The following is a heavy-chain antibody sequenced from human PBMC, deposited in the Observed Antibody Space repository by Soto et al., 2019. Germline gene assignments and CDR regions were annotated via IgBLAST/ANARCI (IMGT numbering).Heavy chain of an antibody. J-gene: IGHJ5*01. CDR3: ANDAVAYNGEWDWFDS. D-gene: IGHD6-19*01. V-gene: IGHV3-23*01. CDR1: GFIFSNYA. Sequence: DVQLLESGGGLVQPGGSLRLSCAASGFIFSNYAMTWVRQAPGKGLESVSAIGGTGGDTYYSNSVKGRFTISRDNSKNTLYLQMNSLSADDPAVYYCANDAVAYNGEWDWFDSWGQGTLVTVSS. CDR2: IGGTGGDT.